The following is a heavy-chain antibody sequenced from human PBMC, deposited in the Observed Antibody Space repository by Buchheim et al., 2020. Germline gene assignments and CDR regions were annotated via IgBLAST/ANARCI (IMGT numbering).Heavy chain of an antibody. CDR3: ARSRREDTAMVGYYFDY. D-gene: IGHD5-18*01. Sequence: QVQLVQSGAEVKKPGASVKVSCKASGYTFTSYYMHWVRQAPGQGLEWMGIINPSGGSTSYAQKFEGRVTMTRDTSTSTVYMERSSLRSEDTAVYYCARSRREDTAMVGYYFDYWGQGTL. J-gene: IGHJ4*02. CDR2: INPSGGST. V-gene: IGHV1-46*01. CDR1: GYTFTSYY.